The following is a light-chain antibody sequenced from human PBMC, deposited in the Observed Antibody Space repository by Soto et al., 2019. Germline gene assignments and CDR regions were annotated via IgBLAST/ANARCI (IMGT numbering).Light chain of an antibody. CDR1: GGDVGGYDY. Sequence: QSVLTQPASVSGSPGQSITISCTGTGGDVGGYDYVSWYQHHPGKAPKLMIYEVSYRPSWVSNRFSGSKSGNTASLTISGLQAADEADYYCCSYTATTKPYVLGTGTKLTVL. V-gene: IGLV2-14*01. J-gene: IGLJ1*01. CDR3: CSYTATTKPYV. CDR2: EVS.